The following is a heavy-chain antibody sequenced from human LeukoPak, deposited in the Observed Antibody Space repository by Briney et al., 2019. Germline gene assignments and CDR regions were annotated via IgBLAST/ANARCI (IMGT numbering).Heavy chain of an antibody. D-gene: IGHD3-10*01. CDR1: GFTFSSYG. Sequence: PGGSLRLSCAASGFTFSSYGMHWVRQAPGKGLEWVAFIRYDGGNKYYADSVKGRFTISRDNSKNTLYLQMNSLRAEDTAVYYCAKVGSHWLWYFDYWGQGTLVTVSS. V-gene: IGHV3-30*02. CDR3: AKVGSHWLWYFDY. CDR2: IRYDGGNK. J-gene: IGHJ4*02.